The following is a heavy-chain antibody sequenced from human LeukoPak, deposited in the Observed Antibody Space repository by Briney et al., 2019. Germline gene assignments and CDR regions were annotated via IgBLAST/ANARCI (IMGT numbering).Heavy chain of an antibody. D-gene: IGHD3-22*01. V-gene: IGHV3-9*01. CDR1: GFTFDDYA. Sequence: GRSLRLSCAASGFTFDDYAMHWVRQAPGKGLEWVSGISWNSGSIGYADSVKGRFTISRDNAKNSLYLQMNSLRAEVTALYYCAKGYYDSSGYLSYWGQGTLVTVSS. CDR2: ISWNSGSI. CDR3: AKGYYDSSGYLSY. J-gene: IGHJ4*02.